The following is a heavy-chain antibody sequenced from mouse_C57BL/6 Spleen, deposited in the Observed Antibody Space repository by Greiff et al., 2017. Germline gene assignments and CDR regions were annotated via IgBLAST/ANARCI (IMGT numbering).Heavy chain of an antibody. V-gene: IGHV1-42*01. CDR1: GYSFTGYY. CDR3: ARWGRGFDY. Sequence: VQLKQSGPELVKPGASVKISCKASGYSFTGYYMNWVKQSPEKSLEWIGELNPSTGGTTYNQKFKAKATLTVDKSSSTAYMQRKSLTSEDSAVYYCARWGRGFDYWGQGTTLTVSS. D-gene: IGHD3-3*01. J-gene: IGHJ2*01. CDR2: LNPSTGGT.